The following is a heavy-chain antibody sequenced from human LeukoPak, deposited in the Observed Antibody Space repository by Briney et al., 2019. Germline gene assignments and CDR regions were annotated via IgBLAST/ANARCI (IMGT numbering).Heavy chain of an antibody. CDR2: IYHSGST. J-gene: IGHJ5*02. Sequence: SETLSLTCTVSGGSISSGGYYWSWIRQPPGKGLEWIGYIYHSGSTHYNPSLKSRVTISVDRSKNQFSLKLRSVTAADTAVYYCARHSSDYVWGSYRYYWFDPWGQGTLVTVSS. CDR1: GGSISSGGYY. V-gene: IGHV4-30-2*01. D-gene: IGHD3-16*02. CDR3: ARHSSDYVWGSYRYYWFDP.